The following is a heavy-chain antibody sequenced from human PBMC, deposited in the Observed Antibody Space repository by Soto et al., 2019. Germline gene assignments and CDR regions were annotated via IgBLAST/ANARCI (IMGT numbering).Heavy chain of an antibody. V-gene: IGHV1-8*01. D-gene: IGHD1-1*01. CDR1: GYTFTSYD. CDR3: ARERTGTPSMDV. J-gene: IGHJ6*02. Sequence: QVQLVQSGAEVKKPGASVKVSCKASGYTFTSYDINWVRQATGQGLEWMGWMNPNSGNTGYAQKFQGRVTITRNTSISTANMKLSRLISADTAVYYCARERTGTPSMDVWGQGTTVTVSS. CDR2: MNPNSGNT.